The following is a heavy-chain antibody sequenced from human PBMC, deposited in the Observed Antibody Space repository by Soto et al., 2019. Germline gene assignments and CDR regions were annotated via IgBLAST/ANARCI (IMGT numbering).Heavy chain of an antibody. J-gene: IGHJ4*02. CDR3: AARAAAGSPCEC. Sequence: SVKVSCKASGFTFTSPAVQWVRQARGQRLEWIGWIVVGSGNTNYAQKFQERVTITRDMSTSTAYMELSSLRSEDTAVYYCAARAAAGSPCECWGKGNLVSVSS. CDR2: IVVGSGNT. V-gene: IGHV1-58*01. CDR1: GFTFTSPA. D-gene: IGHD6-13*01.